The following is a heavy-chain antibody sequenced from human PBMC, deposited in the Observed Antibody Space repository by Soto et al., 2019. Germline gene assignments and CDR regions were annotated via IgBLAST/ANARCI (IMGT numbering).Heavy chain of an antibody. CDR1: GFTVSSNY. CDR2: IKSKTDGGTT. J-gene: IGHJ4*02. Sequence: GGSLRLSCAASGFTVSSNYMSWVRQAPGKGLEWVGRIKSKTDGGTTDYAAPVKGRFTISRDDSKNTLYLQMNSLKTEDTAVYYCTTDPIGIAATDYWGQGTLVTVSS. D-gene: IGHD6-13*01. V-gene: IGHV3-15*01. CDR3: TTDPIGIAATDY.